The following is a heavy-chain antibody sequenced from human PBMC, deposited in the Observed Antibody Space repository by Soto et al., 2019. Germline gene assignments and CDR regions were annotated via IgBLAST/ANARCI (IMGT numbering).Heavy chain of an antibody. J-gene: IGHJ4*02. CDR1: GDSMSGFY. D-gene: IGHD3-10*01. Sequence: SETLSLTCTVSGDSMSGFYWSWIRQTPGKGLEWIGYINYVGRTSYYSPSLQSRVTISLDSSKNQFSLILSSVTAADTAVYFCARFRRNYFEYWGKGTQVTVSS. CDR3: ARFRRNYFEY. CDR2: INYVGRTS. V-gene: IGHV4-59*01.